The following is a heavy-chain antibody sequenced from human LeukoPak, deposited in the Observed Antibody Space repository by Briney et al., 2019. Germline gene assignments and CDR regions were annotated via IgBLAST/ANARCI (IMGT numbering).Heavy chain of an antibody. CDR1: GCSLSSYY. V-gene: IGHV4-4*07. CDR3: ARDLHTVTGLDP. J-gene: IGHJ5*02. D-gene: IGHD4-11*01. Sequence: SETLSDTFMCTGCSLSSYYWSWIRQATGKGLEWIGCIYTSGSTNYNPSLKSRVTMSVDTSKNQFSLKLSSVTAVDTAVYYCARDLHTVTGLDPWGQGTLVTVSS. CDR2: IYTSGST.